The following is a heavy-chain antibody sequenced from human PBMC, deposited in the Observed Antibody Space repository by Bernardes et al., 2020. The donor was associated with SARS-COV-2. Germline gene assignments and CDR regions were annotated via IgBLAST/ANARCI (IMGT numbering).Heavy chain of an antibody. CDR3: VYYYNAMDV. CDR1: GDSVSTDSAT. Sequence: TLSLTCGVSGDSVSTDSATWFWIRQSPSRGLEWLGRTYYRSKWYSDYGPSVKSRIAFNADTSKNHLSLQLSSVTPEDSAVYYCVYYYNAMDVWGQGTTVTVSS. CDR2: TYYRSKWYS. J-gene: IGHJ6*02. V-gene: IGHV6-1*01.